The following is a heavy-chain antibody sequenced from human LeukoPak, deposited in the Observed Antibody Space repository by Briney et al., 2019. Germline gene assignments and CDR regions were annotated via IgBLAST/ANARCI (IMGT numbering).Heavy chain of an antibody. J-gene: IGHJ4*02. D-gene: IGHD4-17*01. Sequence: GGSLRLSCEASGVTFSSYVMSWVRQAPGKGPEWVSGISGSGGGTYYADSVKGRFTISRDNSKNTLYLQMNSLRAEDTAVYYCAKAFVVYGGDYWGQGTLVTVSS. V-gene: IGHV3-23*01. CDR1: GVTFSSYV. CDR2: ISGSGGGT. CDR3: AKAFVVYGGDY.